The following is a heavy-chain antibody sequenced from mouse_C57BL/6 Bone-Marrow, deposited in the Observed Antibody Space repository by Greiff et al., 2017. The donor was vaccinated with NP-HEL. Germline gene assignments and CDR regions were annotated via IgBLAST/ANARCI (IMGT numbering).Heavy chain of an antibody. D-gene: IGHD2-2*01. CDR1: GYTFTSYW. CDR2: IDPSDSYT. Sequence: QVQLQQPGAELVRPGTSVKLSCKASGYTFTSYWMHWVKQRPGQGLEWIGVIDPSDSYTNYNQQFTGKATLTVDPSSSTAYMQLSSLTSEDSAVYYCARLGGYDGLDYWGQGTTLTVAS. J-gene: IGHJ2*01. CDR3: ARLGGYDGLDY. V-gene: IGHV1-59*01.